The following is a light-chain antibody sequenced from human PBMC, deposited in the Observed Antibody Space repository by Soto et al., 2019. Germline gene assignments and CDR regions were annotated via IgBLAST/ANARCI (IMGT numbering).Light chain of an antibody. J-gene: IGLJ1*01. Sequence: QSGLTQPASVSGSPGQSITISCTGTTSDVGNYNYVSWYQQHPGKAPKLMIYEVSYRSTGASNRFSGTKSGNTASLTISGLQGEDEADYYCSSYTATNTYVFGTGTKLTVL. CDR2: EVS. CDR3: SSYTATNTYV. V-gene: IGLV2-14*01. CDR1: TSDVGNYNY.